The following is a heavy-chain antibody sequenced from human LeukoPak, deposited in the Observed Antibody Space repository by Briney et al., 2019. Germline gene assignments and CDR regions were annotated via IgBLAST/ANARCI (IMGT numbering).Heavy chain of an antibody. CDR3: ARDRGYCSGTSCYNWFDP. V-gene: IGHV1-2*02. Sequence: ASVKVSCKASGYTFTGYYMHWVRQAPGQGLEWMGWINPNSGGTNYAQKFQGRVTMTRDTSISTAYMELSKLRSDDTAVYYCARDRGYCSGTSCYNWFDPWGQGTLVTVSS. D-gene: IGHD2-2*01. J-gene: IGHJ5*02. CDR2: INPNSGGT. CDR1: GYTFTGYY.